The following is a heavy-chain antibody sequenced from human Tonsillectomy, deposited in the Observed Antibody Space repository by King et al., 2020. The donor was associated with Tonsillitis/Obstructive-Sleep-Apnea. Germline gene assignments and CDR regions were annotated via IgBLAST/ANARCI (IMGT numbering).Heavy chain of an antibody. J-gene: IGHJ3*02. CDR3: ARVLDYYDSSGYRAFDI. Sequence: VQLVESGGGLVQPGGSLRLSCAASGFTFSSFWMSWVRQAPGKGLEWVANIKEDGSEKYYVDSAKGRFTISRDNAKNSLYLQMNSLRAEDTAVYYCARVLDYYDSSGYRAFDIWGQGTMVTVSS. CDR2: IKEDGSEK. D-gene: IGHD3-22*01. CDR1: GFTFSSFW. V-gene: IGHV3-7*03.